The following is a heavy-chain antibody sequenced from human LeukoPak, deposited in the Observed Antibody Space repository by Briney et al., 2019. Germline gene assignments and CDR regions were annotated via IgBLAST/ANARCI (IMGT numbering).Heavy chain of an antibody. CDR1: GGSIRSYY. J-gene: IGHJ3*02. CDR2: IHYSGST. Sequence: SETLSLTCTVSGGSIRSYYWSWIRQPPGKGLEWIGYIHYSGSTKYKPSLKSRVTISVDTSKNQFSLKLSSVTAADAAVYYCARGRFLDAFDIWGQGTMVTVSS. CDR3: ARGRFLDAFDI. D-gene: IGHD3-3*01. V-gene: IGHV4-59*01.